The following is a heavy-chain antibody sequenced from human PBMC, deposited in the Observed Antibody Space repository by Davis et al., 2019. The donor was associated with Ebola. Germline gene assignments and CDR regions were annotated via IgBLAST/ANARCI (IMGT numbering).Heavy chain of an antibody. CDR1: GFSFSTSW. Sequence: GESLKISCTGSGFSFSTSWIGWVRQMPGKGLEWMGIIYPGDSDTRYSPSFQGQVTMSADKSISTAYLHWSDLQASDTAVYYCARLGPDHYGMDVWGKGTTVTVSS. CDR3: ARLGPDHYGMDV. V-gene: IGHV5-51*01. CDR2: IYPGDSDT. J-gene: IGHJ6*04. D-gene: IGHD1-14*01.